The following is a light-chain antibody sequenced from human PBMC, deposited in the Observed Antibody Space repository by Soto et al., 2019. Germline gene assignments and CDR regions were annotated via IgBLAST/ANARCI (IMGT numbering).Light chain of an antibody. Sequence: DIQMTESPSSLSSSLGDRVTITCRASQGISSYLAWYQEQPGNAPELLIYHASTLQSGVPSRFSGSGSGTDFTLTISSLQPEDVATYYCQHYSNFPFTFGPGTKVDIK. J-gene: IGKJ3*01. CDR1: QGISSY. CDR3: QHYSNFPFT. V-gene: IGKV1-27*01. CDR2: HAS.